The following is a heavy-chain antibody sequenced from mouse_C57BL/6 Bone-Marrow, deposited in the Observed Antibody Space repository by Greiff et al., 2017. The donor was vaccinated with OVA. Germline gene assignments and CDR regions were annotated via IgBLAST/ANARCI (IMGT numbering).Heavy chain of an antibody. J-gene: IGHJ4*01. CDR3: TRGYSNYYAMDY. CDR2: IAPETGGT. CDR1: GYTFTDYD. D-gene: IGHD2-5*01. V-gene: IGHV1-15*01. Sequence: QVQLQQSGAELVRPGASVTLSCKASGYTFTDYDMHWVKQTPVHGLEWIGAIAPETGGTAYNQKFKGKAILTADKSSSTAYMELRSLTSEDSAVYYCTRGYSNYYAMDYWGQGTSVTVSS.